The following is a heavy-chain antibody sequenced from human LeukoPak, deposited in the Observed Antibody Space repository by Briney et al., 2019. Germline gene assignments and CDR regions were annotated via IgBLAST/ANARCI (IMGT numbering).Heavy chain of an antibody. V-gene: IGHV1-2*02. CDR1: GYTFTGYY. CDR2: INPNSGGT. CDR3: AKDDYGSFDS. D-gene: IGHD4-17*01. Sequence: ASVKVSCKASGYTFTGYYVHWVRQAPGQGLEWMGYINPNSGGTNYAQKFQGRVTMTRDTSISTAYMELSSLRSDDTAVYYCAKDDYGSFDSWGQGNLVTVSS. J-gene: IGHJ4*02.